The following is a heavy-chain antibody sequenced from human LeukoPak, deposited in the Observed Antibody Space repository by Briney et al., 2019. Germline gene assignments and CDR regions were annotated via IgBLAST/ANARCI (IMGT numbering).Heavy chain of an antibody. CDR1: ESIVSGNY. Sequence: AGGSLRLSCAASESIVSGNYMTWVRQAPGKGLEWLSVIYTGGGTYYADSVKGRFTISRDTSKTTVYLQMNSLRGDDTAIYYCAHYDFWSGHALDIWGQGTMVTASS. D-gene: IGHD3-3*01. CDR2: IYTGGGT. J-gene: IGHJ3*02. CDR3: AHYDFWSGHALDI. V-gene: IGHV3-66*01.